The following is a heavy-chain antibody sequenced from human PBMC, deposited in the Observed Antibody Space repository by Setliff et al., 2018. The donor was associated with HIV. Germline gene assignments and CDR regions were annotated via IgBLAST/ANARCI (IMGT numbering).Heavy chain of an antibody. CDR3: ARDYYDSSGYIFFPGLPDY. D-gene: IGHD3-22*01. J-gene: IGHJ4*02. Sequence: KPSETLSLTCTVSGGSISSSNYYWGWIRQPPGKGLEWIGSIYSSGSTYYNPSLKSRVTISLDTSKNQFSLKLSSVTAADTAVYYCARDYYDSSGYIFFPGLPDYWGQGTLVTVSS. V-gene: IGHV4-39*07. CDR1: GGSISSSNYY. CDR2: IYSSGST.